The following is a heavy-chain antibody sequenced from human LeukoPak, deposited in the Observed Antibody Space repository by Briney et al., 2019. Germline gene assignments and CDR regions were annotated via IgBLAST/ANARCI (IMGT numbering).Heavy chain of an antibody. Sequence: SETLSLTCGVYGGSFSGYYWSWIRQPPGKGLEWIGEINHSGITNYIPSLKSRVTISVDTSKNQFSLKLRSVTAADTAVYYCARHFGTWGQGTLVTVSS. CDR3: ARHFGT. CDR2: INHSGIT. J-gene: IGHJ4*02. V-gene: IGHV4-34*01. CDR1: GGSFSGYY. D-gene: IGHD3/OR15-3a*01.